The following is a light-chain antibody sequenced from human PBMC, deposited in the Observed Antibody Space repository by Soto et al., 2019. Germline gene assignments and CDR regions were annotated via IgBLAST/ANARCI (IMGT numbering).Light chain of an antibody. Sequence: QSVLTQPPSVSAAPGQKVTISCSGTRSNIGSNDVSWYQQLPGTAPRLLIYDNNKRPSGIPDRFSGSKSGTSATLGITGLQTGDEADYYCGTWDNSLSVVGFGGGTKLTVL. CDR3: GTWDNSLSVVG. V-gene: IGLV1-51*01. J-gene: IGLJ2*01. CDR2: DNN. CDR1: RSNIGSND.